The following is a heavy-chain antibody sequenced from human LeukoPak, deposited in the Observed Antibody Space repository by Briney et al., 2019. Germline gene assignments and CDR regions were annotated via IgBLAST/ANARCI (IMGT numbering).Heavy chain of an antibody. J-gene: IGHJ4*02. CDR2: IYTSGST. D-gene: IGHD3-22*01. CDR3: AREVPADYYDSSGFDY. Sequence: PSQTLSLTCTVSGGSISSGSYYWSWIRQPAGKGLEWIGRIYTSGSTNYNPSLKSRVTISVDTSKNQFSLKLSSVTAADTAVYYCAREVPADYYDSSGFDYWGQGTLVTVSS. V-gene: IGHV4-61*02. CDR1: GGSISSGSYY.